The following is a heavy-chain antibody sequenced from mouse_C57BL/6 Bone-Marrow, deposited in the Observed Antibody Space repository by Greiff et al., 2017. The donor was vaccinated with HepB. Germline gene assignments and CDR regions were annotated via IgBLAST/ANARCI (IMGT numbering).Heavy chain of an antibody. CDR2: IDPENGDT. Sequence: EVQLQQSGAELVRPGASVKLSCTASGFNIKDDSMHWVKQRPEQGLEWIGWIDPENGDTEYASKFQGKATITADTSSNTADLQLSSLTSEDTAVYYCTELRLNYWGQGTTLTVSS. CDR1: GFNIKDDS. V-gene: IGHV14-4*01. J-gene: IGHJ2*01. CDR3: TELRLNY. D-gene: IGHD3-2*02.